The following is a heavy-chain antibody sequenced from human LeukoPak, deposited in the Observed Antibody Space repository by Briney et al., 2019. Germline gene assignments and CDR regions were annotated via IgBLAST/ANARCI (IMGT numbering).Heavy chain of an antibody. V-gene: IGHV4-38-2*01. CDR3: ARVEYCSSTSCLMEIDY. J-gene: IGHJ4*02. CDR2: IYHSGST. CDR1: GYSISSGYY. Sequence: SETLSLTCAVSGYSISSGYYWGWIRQPPGKGLEWIGSIYHSGSTYYNPSLKSRVTISVDTSKNQFSLKLSSVTAADTAVYYCARVEYCSSTSCLMEIDYWGQGTLVTVSS. D-gene: IGHD2-2*01.